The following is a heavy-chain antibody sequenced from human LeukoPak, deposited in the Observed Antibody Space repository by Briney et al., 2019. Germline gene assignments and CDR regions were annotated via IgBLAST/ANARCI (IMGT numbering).Heavy chain of an antibody. CDR3: ARAMLGHCSSTSCYGWYYFDY. V-gene: IGHV1-69*13. D-gene: IGHD2-2*01. CDR1: GGTFSSYA. J-gene: IGHJ4*02. CDR2: MIPIFGTA. Sequence: SVKVSCKASGGTFSSYAISWVRQAPGQGLEWRGGMIPIFGTANYAQKYQGRVTITADESTSTAYMELSSLRSEDTAVYYCARAMLGHCSSTSCYGWYYFDYWGQGTLVTVSS.